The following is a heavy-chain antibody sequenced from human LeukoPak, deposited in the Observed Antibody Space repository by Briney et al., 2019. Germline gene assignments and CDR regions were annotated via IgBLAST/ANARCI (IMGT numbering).Heavy chain of an antibody. CDR3: ARGDVHSYGFEDF. V-gene: IGHV7-4-1*02. CDR1: GYTFTGHP. J-gene: IGHJ4*02. CDR2: INTNIGKP. Sequence: GASVKVSCKASGYTFTGHPMHWVRQAPGQGLEWMGWINTNIGKPTYAQGFTGRFVFSLDTSVTTAYLQISSLKAEDTAVYYCARGDVHSYGFEDFWGQGTLVTVSS. D-gene: IGHD5-18*01.